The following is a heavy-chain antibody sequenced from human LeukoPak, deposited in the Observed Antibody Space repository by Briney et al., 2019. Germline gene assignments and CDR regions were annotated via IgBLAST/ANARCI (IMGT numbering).Heavy chain of an antibody. Sequence: PGGSLRLSCAASGFTFSSYGMHWVRQAPGKGLEWVADIRYDGSNKYYADSVKGRFTISRDNSKDTLYLQMNSLRAEDTAVYYCARESPFRGWWEPQAGYAFDIWGQGTMVTVSS. D-gene: IGHD1-26*01. CDR3: ARESPFRGWWEPQAGYAFDI. J-gene: IGHJ3*02. CDR1: GFTFSSYG. V-gene: IGHV3-33*01. CDR2: IRYDGSNK.